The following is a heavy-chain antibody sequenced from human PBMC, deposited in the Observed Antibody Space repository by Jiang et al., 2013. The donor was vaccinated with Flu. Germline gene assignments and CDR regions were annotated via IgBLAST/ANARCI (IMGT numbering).Heavy chain of an antibody. Sequence: QSGSELKKPGASVKDSCEASGYTFTTFALNWVRQAPGQGLEWSGWIDTNTGNPKYAQGFTGRSVFALDTSVSTAFLQICSLKAEDTVVYYCARFDPWGQGALVAVSS. CDR1: GYTFTTFA. CDR2: IDTNTGNP. CDR3: ARFDP. J-gene: IGHJ5*02. V-gene: IGHV7-4-1*01.